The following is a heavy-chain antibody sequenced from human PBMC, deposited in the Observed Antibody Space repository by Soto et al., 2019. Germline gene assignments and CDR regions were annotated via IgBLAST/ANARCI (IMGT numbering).Heavy chain of an antibody. D-gene: IGHD3-10*01. CDR1: GFTFSSYG. Sequence: GGSLRLSCAASGFTFSSYGMNWVRQAPGKGLEWVANIEHDSTRSSYLDSVKGRFTISRDNAKNSLYLQMNSLRAEDTAVYYCARELSWSGKDYGGQGTQVTVS. V-gene: IGHV3-7*01. J-gene: IGHJ4*02. CDR3: ARELSWSGKDY. CDR2: IEHDSTRS.